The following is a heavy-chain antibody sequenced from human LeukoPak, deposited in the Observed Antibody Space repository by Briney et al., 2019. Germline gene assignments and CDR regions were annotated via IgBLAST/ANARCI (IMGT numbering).Heavy chain of an antibody. CDR3: ARFGLGKHIEVAGIPFDI. D-gene: IGHD6-19*01. V-gene: IGHV1-18*01. CDR2: TSAYNGNT. CDR1: GYSFTSNV. Sequence: ASVKVSCTASGYSFTSNVISWVRQAPGQGLEWMGWTSAYNGNTNYAQKHQGRVTMTTDTSTSTAYMELRSLRSDDTAVYYCARFGLGKHIEVAGIPFDIWGQGTMVTVSS. J-gene: IGHJ3*02.